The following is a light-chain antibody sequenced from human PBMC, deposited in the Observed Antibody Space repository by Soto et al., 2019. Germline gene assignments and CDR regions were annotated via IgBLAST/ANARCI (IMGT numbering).Light chain of an antibody. V-gene: IGLV1-47*01. CDR1: SSNIGSNY. CDR2: RND. J-gene: IGLJ3*02. Sequence: QSVLTQPPSASGTPGQRVTISCSGSSSNIGSNYVYWYRQLPGTAPNVLIYRNDERPSGVPDRFSGSKSGSSASLAISGLRSEDEADYYCSAWDDSLSGQVFGRGTKLTVL. CDR3: SAWDDSLSGQV.